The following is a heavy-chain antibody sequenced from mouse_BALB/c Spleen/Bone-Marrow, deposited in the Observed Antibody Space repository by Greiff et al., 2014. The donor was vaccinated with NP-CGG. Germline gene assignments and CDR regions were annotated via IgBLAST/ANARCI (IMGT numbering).Heavy chain of an antibody. V-gene: IGHV1S81*02. D-gene: IGHD1-1*01. CDR1: GYTFTSYY. J-gene: IGHJ1*01. CDR2: INPSNGGT. Sequence: QVQLQQPGAELVKPGASVKLSCKASGYTFTSYYKYWVKQRPGQGLEWIGEINPSNGGTNFNEKFKSKATLTVDKSSNTAYVQLSSLTSEDSAVYHCTRSNYGYWFFDVWGAGTTVTVSS. CDR3: TRSNYGYWFFDV.